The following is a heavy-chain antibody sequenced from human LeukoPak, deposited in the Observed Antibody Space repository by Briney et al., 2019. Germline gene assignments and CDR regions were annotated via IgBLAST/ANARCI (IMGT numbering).Heavy chain of an antibody. J-gene: IGHJ4*02. CDR1: GYTFTSYY. V-gene: IGHV1-46*01. D-gene: IGHD5-24*01. Sequence: GASVKVSCKASGYTFTSYYMHWVRQAPGQGLEWMGIINPSGGSTSYAQKFQGRVTMTRDTSTSTVYMELSSLRSEDMAVYYCARDGMATTHIDYWGQGTLVTVSS. CDR3: ARDGMATTHIDY. CDR2: INPSGGST.